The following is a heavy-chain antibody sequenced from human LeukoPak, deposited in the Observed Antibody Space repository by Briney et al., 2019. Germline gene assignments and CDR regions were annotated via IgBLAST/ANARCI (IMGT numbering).Heavy chain of an antibody. CDR1: GGSFIGYY. Sequence: SETLSLTCAVYGGSFIGYYWSWIRQPPGKGLEWIGEINHSGSTNYNPSLKSRVTISVDTSKNQFSLKLSSVTAADTAVYYCARVGTARPFDYWGQGTLVTVSS. J-gene: IGHJ4*02. V-gene: IGHV4-34*01. CDR3: ARVGTARPFDY. D-gene: IGHD6-6*01. CDR2: INHSGST.